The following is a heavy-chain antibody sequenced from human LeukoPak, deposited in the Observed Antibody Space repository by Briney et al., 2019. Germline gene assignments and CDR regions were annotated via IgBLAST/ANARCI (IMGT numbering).Heavy chain of an antibody. Sequence: GGSLRLSCVASGLMFSSYGMHWVRQAPGKGLEWVAFLRYDGTAKSYAESVRGRFTISRDNSKNTLYLQMSTLRTDDTAVYYCAKGDYINWIDYWGQGTLVTVSS. D-gene: IGHD1-20*01. J-gene: IGHJ4*02. V-gene: IGHV3-30*02. CDR3: AKGDYINWIDY. CDR2: LRYDGTAK. CDR1: GLMFSSYG.